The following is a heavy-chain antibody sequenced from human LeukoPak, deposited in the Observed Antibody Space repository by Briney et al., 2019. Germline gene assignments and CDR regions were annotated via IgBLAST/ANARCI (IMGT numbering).Heavy chain of an antibody. CDR2: INPNSGGT. J-gene: IGHJ6*02. V-gene: IGHV1-2*02. CDR3: AREMGLVVPAAYYYYYYGMDV. Sequence: ASVNVSCKASGYTFTGYYMHWVRQAPGQGLEWMGWINPNSGGTNYAQKFQGRVTMTRDTSISTAYMELSRLRSDDTAVYYCAREMGLVVPAAYYYYYYGMDVWGQGTTVTVSS. CDR1: GYTFTGYY. D-gene: IGHD2-2*01.